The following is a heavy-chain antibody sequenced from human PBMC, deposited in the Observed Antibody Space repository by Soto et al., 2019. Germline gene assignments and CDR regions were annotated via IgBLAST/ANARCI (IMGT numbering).Heavy chain of an antibody. D-gene: IGHD4-17*01. J-gene: IGHJ4*02. Sequence: QMQLQQWGAGLLKPSETLSLTCAVYGGSFSGYYYYWIRQPPGKGLEWIGEINRRGSTNYSPSLKSRVTISVDTSKNQFSPTLSSVTAADTAIYYCARGGLTTVPPLTWGQGTLVTVSS. V-gene: IGHV4-34*01. CDR1: GGSFSGYY. CDR3: ARGGLTTVPPLT. CDR2: INRRGST.